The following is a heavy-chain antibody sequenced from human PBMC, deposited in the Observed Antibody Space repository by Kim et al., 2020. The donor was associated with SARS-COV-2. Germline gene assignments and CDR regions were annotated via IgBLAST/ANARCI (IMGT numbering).Heavy chain of an antibody. Sequence: GGSLRLSCAASGFTFSSYGMHWVRQAPGKGLEWVAAIWDDGSTKYYADSVKGRFTISRDNSKNTLYLQMNSLRAEDTAVYYCARDNYFNWFDPWGQGTLVTVSS. CDR3: ARDNYFNWFDP. CDR1: GFTFSSYG. D-gene: IGHD3-10*01. J-gene: IGHJ5*02. CDR2: IWDDGSTK. V-gene: IGHV3-33*01.